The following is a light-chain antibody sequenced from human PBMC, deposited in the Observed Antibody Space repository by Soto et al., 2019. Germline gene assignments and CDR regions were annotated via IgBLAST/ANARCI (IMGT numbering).Light chain of an antibody. CDR1: QGVSSN. CDR3: QQYNNWPLT. V-gene: IGKV3-15*01. CDR2: GAS. Sequence: EIVMTQSPATLSVSPGERATLSCRASQGVSSNLAWHQQKPGQPPRLLIYGASTRAAGIPARFSGSGSGTEFTLTISSRQSEDFAVYYCQQYNNWPLTFGGGTKVEIK. J-gene: IGKJ4*01.